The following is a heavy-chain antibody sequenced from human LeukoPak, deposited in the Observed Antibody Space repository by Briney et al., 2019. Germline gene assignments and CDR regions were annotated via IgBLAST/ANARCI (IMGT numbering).Heavy chain of an antibody. V-gene: IGHV3-23*01. Sequence: QSGGSLRLSCAASGFTFSSYAMSWVRQAPGKGLEWVSAISGSGGSAYYADSVKGRFTISRDNSKNTLYLQMNSLRAEDTAVYYCAKDSRATYYYDSSGYYLIDYWGQGTLVTVSS. CDR1: GFTFSSYA. J-gene: IGHJ4*02. CDR2: ISGSGGSA. CDR3: AKDSRATYYYDSSGYYLIDY. D-gene: IGHD3-22*01.